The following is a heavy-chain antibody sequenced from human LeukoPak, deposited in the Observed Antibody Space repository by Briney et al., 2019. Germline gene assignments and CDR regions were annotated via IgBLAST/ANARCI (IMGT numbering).Heavy chain of an antibody. V-gene: IGHV3-11*04. CDR2: ISSSGSTI. D-gene: IGHD5-12*01. J-gene: IGHJ2*01. Sequence: PGGSLRLSCAASGFTFSDYYMSWIRQAPGKGLEWVSYISSSGSTIYYADSVKGRFTISRDNAKNSLYLQMNSLRAEDTAVYYCAKVRVATIFQEGYFDLWGRGTLVTVSS. CDR1: GFTFSDYY. CDR3: AKVRVATIFQEGYFDL.